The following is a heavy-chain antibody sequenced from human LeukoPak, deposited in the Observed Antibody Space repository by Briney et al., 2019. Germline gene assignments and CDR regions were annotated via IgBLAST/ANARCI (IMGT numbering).Heavy chain of an antibody. CDR2: INHGGST. J-gene: IGHJ4*02. CDR1: GGSFSDSY. CDR3: AKRGFVDTVWQGFDY. D-gene: IGHD5-18*01. Sequence: PSDTLSLTCAVYGGSFSDSYWSWIRQPPGKGLEWIGEINHGGSTKFNPSLKSRVTISLDTSRNQFSLKVNSVTAADTAVYYCAKRGFVDTVWQGFDYWGQGTLVTVSS. V-gene: IGHV4-34*01.